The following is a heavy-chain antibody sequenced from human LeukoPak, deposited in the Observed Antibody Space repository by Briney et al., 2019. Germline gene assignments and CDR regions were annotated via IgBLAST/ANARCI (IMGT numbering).Heavy chain of an antibody. Sequence: ASVKVSCKASGYTFTSYYMHWVRQAPGQGLEWMGIINPSGGSTSYAQKFQGRVTMTRDTSTSTVYMELSSLRSEDTAVYYCARPTESITMIVVGGFDYWGQGTLVTVSS. CDR1: GYTFTSYY. CDR3: ARPTESITMIVVGGFDY. CDR2: INPSGGST. J-gene: IGHJ4*02. D-gene: IGHD3-22*01. V-gene: IGHV1-46*01.